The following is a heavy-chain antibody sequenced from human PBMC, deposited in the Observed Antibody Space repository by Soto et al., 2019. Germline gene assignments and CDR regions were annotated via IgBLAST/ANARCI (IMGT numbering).Heavy chain of an antibody. J-gene: IGHJ3*02. Sequence: SLRLSCAASGFSFRTYGMHWVRQAPGKGLEWVAVISYHGNDQYYADSVRGRFTISRDDSKSTLYLQMNTLRAEDTAVYYCAKDWREKYDTEAFGIWGRGTMVTVSS. CDR3: AKDWREKYDTEAFGI. CDR1: GFSFRTYG. CDR2: ISYHGNDQ. V-gene: IGHV3-30*18. D-gene: IGHD3-3*01.